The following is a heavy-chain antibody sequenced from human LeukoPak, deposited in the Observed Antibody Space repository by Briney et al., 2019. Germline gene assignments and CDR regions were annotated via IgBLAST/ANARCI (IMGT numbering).Heavy chain of an antibody. CDR2: IYTSGST. CDR3: ATVGAGWFTINY. CDR1: GGSISSYY. Sequence: SETLSLTCTVSGGSISSYYWSWIRQPAGKGLEWIGRIYTSGSTNYNPSLKSRVAMSVDTSKNQFSLKLSSVTAADTAVYYCATVGAGWFTINYWGQGTLVTVSS. V-gene: IGHV4-4*07. D-gene: IGHD6-19*01. J-gene: IGHJ4*02.